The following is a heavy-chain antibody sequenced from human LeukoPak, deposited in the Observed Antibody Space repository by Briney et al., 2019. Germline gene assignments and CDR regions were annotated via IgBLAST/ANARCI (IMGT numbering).Heavy chain of an antibody. V-gene: IGHV3-64*01. CDR3: ARETPNSSGWYDVSDY. J-gene: IGHJ4*02. Sequence: PGGSLRLSCAASGFTFSSYAMHWVRQAPGRGLEYVSAISSNGGSTYYANSVKGRFTISRDNSKNTLYLQMGSLRAEDMAVYYCARETPNSSGWYDVSDYWGQGTLVTVSS. CDR1: GFTFSSYA. CDR2: ISSNGGST. D-gene: IGHD6-19*01.